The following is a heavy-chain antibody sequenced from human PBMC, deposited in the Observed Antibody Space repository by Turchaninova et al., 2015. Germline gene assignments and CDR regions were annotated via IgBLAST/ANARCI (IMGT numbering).Heavy chain of an antibody. CDR3: ARDNEAFDY. CDR2: IYPRDGRT. CDR1: VYAFSSLY. Sequence: QVQLVQSGAEVKEPGAAVNLSCKASVYAFSSLYLHWVRQAPGQGLEWMGVIYPRDGRTNYPQKFQGRVTMTRDTSTSTVYMELSSLRSEDTALYYCARDNEAFDYWSQGTLVTVSS. D-gene: IGHD2-8*01. V-gene: IGHV1-46*01. J-gene: IGHJ4*02.